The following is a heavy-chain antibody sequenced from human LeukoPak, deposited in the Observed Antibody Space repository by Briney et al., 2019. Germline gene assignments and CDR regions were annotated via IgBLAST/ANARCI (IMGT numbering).Heavy chain of an antibody. V-gene: IGHV4-39*01. Sequence: SETLSLTCTVSGGSISSSSYYWGWIRQPPGKGLEWIGSIYYSGSTYYNPSLKSRVTISVDTSKNQFSLKLSSVTAADTAVYYCARRVVNPWDSNAEYFQHWGQGTLVTVSS. D-gene: IGHD3-3*01. CDR1: GGSISSSSYY. J-gene: IGHJ1*01. CDR3: ARRVVNPWDSNAEYFQH. CDR2: IYYSGST.